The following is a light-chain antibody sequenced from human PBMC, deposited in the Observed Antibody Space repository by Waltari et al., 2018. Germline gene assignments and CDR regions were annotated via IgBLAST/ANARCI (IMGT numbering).Light chain of an antibody. V-gene: IGKV1-5*03. CDR2: KTS. CDR1: QSINNW. Sequence: DIQMTQSPATLSAYVGDRVTITCRASQSINNWLAWYQQRPGKAPKLLIYKTSTLQGGVPSRFSGSGSGTEFTLTINSLQPDDFATYYCLQHKTHPWTFGQGTKVEVK. J-gene: IGKJ1*01. CDR3: LQHKTHPWT.